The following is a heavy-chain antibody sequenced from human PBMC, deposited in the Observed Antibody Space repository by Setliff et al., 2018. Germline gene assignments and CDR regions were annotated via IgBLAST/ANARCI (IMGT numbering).Heavy chain of an antibody. CDR2: ITGSGGDR. J-gene: IGHJ4*02. D-gene: IGHD3-16*02. V-gene: IGHV3-23*01. Sequence: GGSLRLSCAASGFTFKTYAMSWVRQAPGKGLEWVSSITGSGGDRDYADSVKGRFTISRDNSKNTLYLQMSSLRSEDTAVYYCVKASSDLSMAYFDLWGQGTLVTVSS. CDR1: GFTFKTYA. CDR3: VKASSDLSMAYFDL.